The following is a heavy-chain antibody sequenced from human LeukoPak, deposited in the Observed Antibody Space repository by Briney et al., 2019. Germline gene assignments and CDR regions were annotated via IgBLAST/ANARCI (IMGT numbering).Heavy chain of an antibody. Sequence: GGSLRLSCAASGVTLSTYAMSWARQAPGKGLEWVSVIYSGSSAYYSDSVKGRFTISRDNSKNTLYPQMNSLRAEDTGVYYCARVVRFLEWLPRFGSYFDYWGQGTLVTVSS. CDR3: ARVVRFLEWLPRFGSYFDY. CDR2: IYSGSSA. CDR1: GVTLSTYA. J-gene: IGHJ4*02. D-gene: IGHD3-3*01. V-gene: IGHV3-53*01.